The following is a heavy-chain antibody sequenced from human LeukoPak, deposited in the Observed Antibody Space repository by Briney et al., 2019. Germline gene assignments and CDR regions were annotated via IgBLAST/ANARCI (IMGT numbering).Heavy chain of an antibody. J-gene: IGHJ3*02. CDR3: ARGLADYVWGSYRFAAFDI. Sequence: SETLSLTCTVSGGSISSSSYYWGWIRQPPGKGLEWIGSIYYSGSTYYNPSLKSRVTISVDTSKNQFSLKLSSVTAADTAVYYCARGLADYVWGSYRFAAFDIWGQGTMVTVSS. CDR2: IYYSGST. D-gene: IGHD3-16*02. V-gene: IGHV4-39*07. CDR1: GGSISSSSYY.